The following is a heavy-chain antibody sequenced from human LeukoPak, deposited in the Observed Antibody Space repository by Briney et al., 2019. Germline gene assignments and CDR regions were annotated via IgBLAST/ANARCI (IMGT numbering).Heavy chain of an antibody. CDR3: ASGMIRGQD. Sequence: PSGTLSLTCGVSGGSISRSNWWSWVRQPPGEGLEWIGEIYHSGTTNYNSSLKSRVTISVDKSKNQFSLKLSSVTAADTAVYYCASGMIRGQDWGQGTLVTVSS. D-gene: IGHD3-10*01. V-gene: IGHV4-4*02. CDR1: GGSISRSNW. J-gene: IGHJ4*02. CDR2: IYHSGTT.